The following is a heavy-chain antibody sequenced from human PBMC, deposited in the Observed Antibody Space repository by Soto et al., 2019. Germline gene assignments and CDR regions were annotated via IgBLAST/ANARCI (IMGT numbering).Heavy chain of an antibody. D-gene: IGHD2-15*01. J-gene: IGHJ3*02. CDR2: ISGSGGST. Sequence: GGSLRLSCAASGFTFSSYAMSWVRQAPGKGLEWVSAISGSGGSTYYADSVKGRFTISRDNSKNTLYLQMNSLRAEDTAVYYCANAEGWFDAFDIWGQGTMVTVSS. CDR3: ANAEGWFDAFDI. V-gene: IGHV3-23*01. CDR1: GFTFSSYA.